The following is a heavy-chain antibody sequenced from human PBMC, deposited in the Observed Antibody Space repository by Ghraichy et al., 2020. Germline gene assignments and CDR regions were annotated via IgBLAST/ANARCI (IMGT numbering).Heavy chain of an antibody. CDR2: INGHDGDT. D-gene: IGHD5-12*01. V-gene: IGHV1-18*01. CDR3: ARDPLRPRYEVGMDV. Sequence: ASVKVSCKASGYTFTNYGISWVRQAPGQGLEYMGWINGHDGDTNSAQKLQGRVTVTTDTSTNTAYMELRSLRSDDTAVYYCARDPLRPRYEVGMDVWGQGTTVTVSS. CDR1: GYTFTNYG. J-gene: IGHJ6*02.